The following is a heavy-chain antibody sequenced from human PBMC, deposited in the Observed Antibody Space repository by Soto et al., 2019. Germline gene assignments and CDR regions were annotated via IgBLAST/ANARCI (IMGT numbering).Heavy chain of an antibody. D-gene: IGHD3-10*01. CDR2: ISAYNGNT. CDR3: ARGPRGRGSGMVRGVIIYYYYGMDV. CDR1: GYTFTSYG. V-gene: IGHV1-18*01. J-gene: IGHJ6*02. Sequence: ASVKVSCKASGYTFTSYGISWVRQAPGQGLEWMRWISAYNGNTNYAQKLQGRVTMTTDTSTSTAYMELRSLRSDDTAVYYCARGPRGRGSGMVRGVIIYYYYGMDVWGQGTTVTVSS.